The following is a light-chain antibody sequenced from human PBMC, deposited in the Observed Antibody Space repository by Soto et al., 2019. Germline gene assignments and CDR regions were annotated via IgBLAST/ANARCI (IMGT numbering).Light chain of an antibody. V-gene: IGLV1-47*02. CDR3: VAWDDSLSGFV. Sequence: QSVLIQPPSTSGTPGQRVTISCSGSYXNIGTNYVYWYQQLPGTAPKLLISSNTQRPSGVPDRSSGSKSGTSASLAVSGLRSEDEADYFCVAWDDSLSGFVFGTGTKVTVL. CDR1: YXNIGTNY. J-gene: IGLJ1*01. CDR2: SNT.